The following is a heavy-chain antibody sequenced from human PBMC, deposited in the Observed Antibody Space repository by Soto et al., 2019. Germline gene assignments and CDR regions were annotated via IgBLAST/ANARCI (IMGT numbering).Heavy chain of an antibody. Sequence: SETLSLTCTVSGGSISSSSYYWGWIRQPPGKGLEWIGSIYYSGSTYYNPSLKSRVTISVDTSKNQFSLKLSSVTAADTAVYYCARHALIAARSAWFDPWGQGTLVTVSS. V-gene: IGHV4-39*01. J-gene: IGHJ5*02. CDR1: GGSISSSSYY. CDR2: IYYSGST. D-gene: IGHD6-6*01. CDR3: ARHALIAARSAWFDP.